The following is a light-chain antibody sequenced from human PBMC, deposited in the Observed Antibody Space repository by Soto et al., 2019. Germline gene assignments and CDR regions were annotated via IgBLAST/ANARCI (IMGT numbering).Light chain of an antibody. J-gene: IGKJ5*01. Sequence: AIQLTQSPSSLSASVGARVTITCRASQGISSALAWYQQKPGKAPKLLIYDASSLESGVPSRFSGSGSGTDFTLTISSLQPEDFATYYCQQFNNYLITFGQGTRLEI. CDR1: QGISSA. V-gene: IGKV1D-13*01. CDR3: QQFNNYLIT. CDR2: DAS.